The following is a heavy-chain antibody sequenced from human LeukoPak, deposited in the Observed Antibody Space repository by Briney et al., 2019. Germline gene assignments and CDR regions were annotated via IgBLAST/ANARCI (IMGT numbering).Heavy chain of an antibody. D-gene: IGHD3-16*02. V-gene: IGHV4-39*07. Sequence: KSSETLSLTCTVSGDSISSNSYYWGWIRQPPGKGLEWIGSIYYSGSTNYNPSLKSRVTISLDTSKSQVSLKLSSVTAADTAVYYCARAGSRGSYRYNLAYWYFDLWGRGTLATVSS. CDR1: GDSISSNSYY. CDR3: ARAGSRGSYRYNLAYWYFDL. CDR2: IYYSGST. J-gene: IGHJ2*01.